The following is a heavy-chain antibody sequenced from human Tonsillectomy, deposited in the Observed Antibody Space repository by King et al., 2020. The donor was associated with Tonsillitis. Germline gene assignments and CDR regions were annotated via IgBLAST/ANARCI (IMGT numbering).Heavy chain of an antibody. V-gene: IGHV4-34*01. J-gene: IGHJ4*02. Sequence: VQLQQWGAGLLKPSETLSLTCAVYGGSFSGYYWSWIRQPPGKGLEWIGEINHSGSTNYNPSLKSRVTISVDTSKNQFSLKLSSVTAADTAVYYCARGLGGYDYVWGSYRYTTAVSRFDYWGQGTLVTVSS. CDR1: GGSFSGYY. D-gene: IGHD3-16*02. CDR3: ARGLGGYDYVWGSYRYTTAVSRFDY. CDR2: INHSGST.